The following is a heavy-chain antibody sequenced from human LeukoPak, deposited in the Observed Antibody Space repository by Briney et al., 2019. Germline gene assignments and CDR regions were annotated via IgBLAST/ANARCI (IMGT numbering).Heavy chain of an antibody. Sequence: GGSLRLSCAASGSSFSTNWMDWIRQAPGKGLEWVANIKQDGSARHYVDSVRGRFTISRDNAKDSLYLQMNSLTVEDTAVYYCAKEGDWTHEYWGQGTLVTVSS. J-gene: IGHJ4*02. V-gene: IGHV3-7*03. CDR1: GSSFSTNW. CDR3: AKEGDWTHEY. CDR2: IKQDGSAR. D-gene: IGHD2-21*02.